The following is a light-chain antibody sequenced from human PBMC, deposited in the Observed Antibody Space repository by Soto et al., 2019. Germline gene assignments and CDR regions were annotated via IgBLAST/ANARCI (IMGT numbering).Light chain of an antibody. V-gene: IGKV1-5*01. J-gene: IGKJ1*01. CDR2: DAS. Sequence: DIQMTQSPSTLSASVGDRVTITCRASQSISSWLAWYQQKPGKAPKLLIYDASSLESGVPSRFSGSGSGTEFTLNISSLQPDDFATYYCQQYNSYWTFXQGTKADIK. CDR3: QQYNSYWT. CDR1: QSISSW.